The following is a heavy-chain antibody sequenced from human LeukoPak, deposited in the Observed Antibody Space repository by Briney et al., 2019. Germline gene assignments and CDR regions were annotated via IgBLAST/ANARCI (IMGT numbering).Heavy chain of an antibody. Sequence: GGSLRLSCAASGFTFSSYAMHWVRQAPGKGLEWVAVISYDGSNKYYADSVKGRFTISRDNSKNTLYLQMNSLRAEDTAVYYCARGPTYYDFWSGYFFDYWGQGTLVTVSS. CDR3: ARGPTYYDFWSGYFFDY. V-gene: IGHV3-30-3*01. CDR2: ISYDGSNK. CDR1: GFTFSSYA. J-gene: IGHJ4*02. D-gene: IGHD3-3*01.